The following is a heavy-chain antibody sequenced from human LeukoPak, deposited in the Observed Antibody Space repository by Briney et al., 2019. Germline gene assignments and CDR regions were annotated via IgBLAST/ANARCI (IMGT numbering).Heavy chain of an antibody. CDR3: AKDRPSSGWYKGVGYFDY. CDR2: ISGSGGST. Sequence: GGSLRLSCAASGFTLSSYAMSWVRQAPGKGLEWVSAISGSGGSTYYADSVKGRFTISRDNSKNTLYLRMNSLRAEDTAVYYCAKDRPSSGWYKGVGYFDYWGQGTLVTVSS. J-gene: IGHJ4*02. V-gene: IGHV3-23*01. CDR1: GFTLSSYA. D-gene: IGHD6-19*01.